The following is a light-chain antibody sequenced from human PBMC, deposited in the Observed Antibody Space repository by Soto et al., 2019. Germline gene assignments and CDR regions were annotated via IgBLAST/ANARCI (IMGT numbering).Light chain of an antibody. CDR3: QQSYSALT. J-gene: IGKJ4*01. CDR1: QSISSY. Sequence: DIQMTQSPSSLSASVGDRVTITCRASQSISSYLNWYQQKPGKAPKLLIYAASSLESGAPSRISGRGSGTDFTLTISSLQPEDFAAYYCQQSYSALTVGGGTKVEIK. V-gene: IGKV1-39*01. CDR2: AAS.